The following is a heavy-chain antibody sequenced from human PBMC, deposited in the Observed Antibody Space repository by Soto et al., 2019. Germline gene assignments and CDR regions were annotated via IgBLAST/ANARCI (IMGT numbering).Heavy chain of an antibody. Sequence: EVQLVESGGGLVQPGGSLRLSCAASGFTVSSNYMSWVRQAPGKGLEWVSVIYSGDSTYYADSVKGRFTISRDNSKNTLYLQMNSLRAEDTAVYYCAREGATMVRGGSYYYYYYMDVWGKGTTVTVSS. CDR3: AREGATMVRGGSYYYYYYMDV. CDR1: GFTVSSNY. J-gene: IGHJ6*03. D-gene: IGHD3-10*01. V-gene: IGHV3-66*01. CDR2: IYSGDST.